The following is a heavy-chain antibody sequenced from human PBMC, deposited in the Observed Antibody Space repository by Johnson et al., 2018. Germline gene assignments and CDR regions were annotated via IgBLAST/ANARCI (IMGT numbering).Heavy chain of an antibody. Sequence: VQLVESGAEMKMPGASVKVSCKASGYTFSRYYMHWVRQAPGQGLEWMGVINPSGVITNYAQKFLGRVTMTRDTSTSTGYMDLGSLRSGDTAVYYGARGDTAIPDVPFGIWGQGTMVIVSS. V-gene: IGHV1-46*01. CDR2: INPSGVIT. CDR3: ARGDTAIPDVPFGI. J-gene: IGHJ3*02. CDR1: GYTFSRYY. D-gene: IGHD5-18*01.